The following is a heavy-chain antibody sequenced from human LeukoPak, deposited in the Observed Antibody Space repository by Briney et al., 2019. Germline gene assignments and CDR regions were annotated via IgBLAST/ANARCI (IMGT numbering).Heavy chain of an antibody. Sequence: PSETLSLTCTVSGGSISSGGYSWSWIRQPPGKGLGWIGYIYHSGSTYYNPSLKSRVTISVDRSKNQFSLKLSSVTAADTAVYYCARGRFLTGYLFDYWGQGTLVTVSS. CDR1: GGSISSGGYS. CDR3: ARGRFLTGYLFDY. J-gene: IGHJ4*02. CDR2: IYHSGST. D-gene: IGHD3-9*01. V-gene: IGHV4-30-2*01.